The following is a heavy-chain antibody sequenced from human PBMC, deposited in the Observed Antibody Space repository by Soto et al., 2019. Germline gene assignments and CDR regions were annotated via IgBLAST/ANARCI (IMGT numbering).Heavy chain of an antibody. CDR3: ARDRLLWFGESDYYYYGMDV. V-gene: IGHV4-31*03. Sequence: SETLSLTCTVSGGSISSGGYYWSWIRQHPGKGLEWIGYIYYSGSTYYNPSLKSRVTISVDTSKNQFSLKLSSVTAADTAVYYCARDRLLWFGESDYYYYGMDVWGQGTTVTVSS. CDR1: GGSISSGGYY. J-gene: IGHJ6*02. D-gene: IGHD3-10*01. CDR2: IYYSGST.